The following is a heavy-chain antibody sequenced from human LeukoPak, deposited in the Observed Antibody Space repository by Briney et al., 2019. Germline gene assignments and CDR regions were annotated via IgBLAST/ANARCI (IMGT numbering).Heavy chain of an antibody. D-gene: IGHD6-13*01. CDR1: GGSISSSSYY. Sequence: SEALSLTCTVSGGSISSSSYYWGWIRQPPGKGLEWIGSIYYSGSTYYNPSLKSRVTISVDTSKNQSSLKLSSVTAADTAVYYCARGGGAAAGHYYYYMDVWGKGTTVTVSS. J-gene: IGHJ6*03. CDR3: ARGGGAAAGHYYYYMDV. CDR2: IYYSGST. V-gene: IGHV4-39*01.